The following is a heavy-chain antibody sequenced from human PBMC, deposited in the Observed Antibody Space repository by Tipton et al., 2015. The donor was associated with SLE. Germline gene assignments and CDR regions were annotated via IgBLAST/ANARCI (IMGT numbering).Heavy chain of an antibody. CDR2: IYCSGNN. CDR3: ARGLGCSGGGCYYGMDV. CDR1: GGSISGHY. Sequence: TLSLTCNVSGGSISGHYWSWIRQPPGKGLEWIGYIYCSGNNNHNPSLKSRVTISVDTSKNQFSLKLSSVTAADTAVYYCARGLGCSGGGCYYGMDVWGQGTTVTVSS. V-gene: IGHV4-59*11. D-gene: IGHD2-15*01. J-gene: IGHJ6*02.